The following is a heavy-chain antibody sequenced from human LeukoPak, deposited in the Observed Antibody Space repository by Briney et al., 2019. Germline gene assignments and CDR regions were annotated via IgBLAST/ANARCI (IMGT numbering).Heavy chain of an antibody. CDR2: VSGSGSHT. J-gene: IGHJ4*02. CDR3: AKEVLGGNYGDYAVHY. D-gene: IGHD4-17*01. Sequence: GGSLRLSCAASGFTLSTYAMSWVRQAPGKGLEWVSSVSGSGSHTYYADSVKGRFTISRDHSKHPLDLQMHSLRAEDTALYSCAKEVLGGNYGDYAVHYWGQGTLVTVSS. V-gene: IGHV3-23*01. CDR1: GFTLSTYA.